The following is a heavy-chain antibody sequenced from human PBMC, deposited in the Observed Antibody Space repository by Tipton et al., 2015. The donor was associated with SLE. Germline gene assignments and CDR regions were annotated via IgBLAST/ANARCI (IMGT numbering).Heavy chain of an antibody. CDR3: ARIPRISRPYYMDV. D-gene: IGHD2/OR15-2a*01. J-gene: IGHJ6*03. V-gene: IGHV3-7*01. Sequence: SLRLSCAASGFTFSRHWMSWVRQPLGQGLERVANIHEDGGEKDYVDSVKGRFTISRDNAENSLYLQMNSLRAEDTAVYYCARIPRISRPYYMDVWGKGTTATVSS. CDR2: IHEDGGEK. CDR1: GFTFSRHW.